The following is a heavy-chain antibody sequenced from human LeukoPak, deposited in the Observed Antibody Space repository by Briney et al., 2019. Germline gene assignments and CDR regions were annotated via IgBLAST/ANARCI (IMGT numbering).Heavy chain of an antibody. J-gene: IGHJ4*02. D-gene: IGHD3-10*01. CDR3: AKASRITMVRGGYYFDY. V-gene: IGHV3-23*01. CDR1: GFTFSSYA. CDR2: ISGSGGST. Sequence: PGGSLRLSRAASGFTFSSYAMGWVRQAPGKGLEWVSAISGSGGSTYYADSVKGRFTISRDNSKNTLYLQMNSLRAEDTAVYYCAKASRITMVRGGYYFDYWGQGTLVTVSS.